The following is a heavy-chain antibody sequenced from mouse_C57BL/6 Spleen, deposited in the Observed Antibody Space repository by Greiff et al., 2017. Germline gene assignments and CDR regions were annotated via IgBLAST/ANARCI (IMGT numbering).Heavy chain of an antibody. V-gene: IGHV5-4*01. D-gene: IGHD1-1*01. Sequence: EVQGVESGGGLVKPGGSLKLSCAASGFTFSSYAMSWVRQTPEKRLEWVATISAGGSYTYYPDNVKGRFTISRDNAKNNLYLQMSHLKSEDTAMYYCARDGTVVKGYLDYWGQGTTLTVSS. J-gene: IGHJ2*01. CDR2: ISAGGSYT. CDR1: GFTFSSYA. CDR3: ARDGTVVKGYLDY.